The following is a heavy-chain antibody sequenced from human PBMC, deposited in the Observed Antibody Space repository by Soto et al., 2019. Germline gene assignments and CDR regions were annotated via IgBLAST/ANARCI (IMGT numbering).Heavy chain of an antibody. CDR1: GFTFSSYA. J-gene: IGHJ4*02. D-gene: IGHD3-9*01. CDR2: ISGSGGST. CDR3: AKAVLRYFAGNTRLKH. V-gene: IGHV3-23*01. Sequence: EVQLLESGGGLVQPGGSLRLSCAASGFTFSSYAMSWVRQAPGKGLEWVSDISGSGGSTYYADSVKGRFTISRDNSKNTLYMQMNGLRAEDPAVYYCAKAVLRYFAGNTRLKHWGQGTLVTVSS.